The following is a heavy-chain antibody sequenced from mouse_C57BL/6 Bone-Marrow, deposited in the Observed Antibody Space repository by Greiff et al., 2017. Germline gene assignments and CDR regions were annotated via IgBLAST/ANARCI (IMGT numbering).Heavy chain of an antibody. CDR3: ARSVVAKGYAMDY. D-gene: IGHD1-1*01. Sequence: QVQLQQPGAELVLPGASVKLSCKASGFTFTSYWMHWVQQRPGQGLEWIGEIGPSDSYTNYNQKFKGKSTLTVDKSSSTAYMQLSSLTSEDSAVYDSARSVVAKGYAMDYWGQGTSVTVSS. J-gene: IGHJ4*01. CDR1: GFTFTSYW. V-gene: IGHV1-69*01. CDR2: IGPSDSYT.